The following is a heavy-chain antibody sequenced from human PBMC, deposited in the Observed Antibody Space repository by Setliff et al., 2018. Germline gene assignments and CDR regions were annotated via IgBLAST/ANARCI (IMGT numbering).Heavy chain of an antibody. Sequence: ASVKVSCKASGYTFTSYDINWVRQAPGQGLEWMGWMNPSGGSTSYAQKFQGRVTMTRDTSTSTVYMELSSLRAEDTAVYYCARVVCTGGRCYYHPYNMDVWGQGTTVTVSS. J-gene: IGHJ6*02. V-gene: IGHV1-46*01. CDR3: ARVVCTGGRCYYHPYNMDV. D-gene: IGHD2-8*02. CDR2: MNPSGGST. CDR1: GYTFTSYD.